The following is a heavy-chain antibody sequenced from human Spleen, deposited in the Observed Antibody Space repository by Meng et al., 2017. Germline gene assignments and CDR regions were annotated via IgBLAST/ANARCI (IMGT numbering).Heavy chain of an antibody. Sequence: GQREGAGPGMVKPSGTLSRTCAVSGDSISSRDWWSWVRQPPGKGLEWIGEISQGSGRTNYNPSLKSRVSISADMSKNQFSLKLSSVTAADTAVYYCARAGGWFDPWGQGSLVTVSS. CDR3: ARAGGWFDP. V-gene: IGHV4-4*02. CDR1: GDSISSRDW. CDR2: ISQGSGRT. D-gene: IGHD1-26*01. J-gene: IGHJ5*02.